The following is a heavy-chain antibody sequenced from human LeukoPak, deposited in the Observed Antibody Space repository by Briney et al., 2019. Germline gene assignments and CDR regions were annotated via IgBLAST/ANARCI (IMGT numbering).Heavy chain of an antibody. CDR2: ISGSGGST. CDR3: AKPQAITIFGVVQGSDY. V-gene: IGHV3-23*01. Sequence: GGSLRLSCAASGFTFSSYAMSWVRQAPGKGLEWVSAISGSGGSTYYADSVKGRFTISRDNSKNTLYLQMNSLRAEDTAVYYCAKPQAITIFGVVQGSDYWGQGTLVTVSS. D-gene: IGHD3-3*01. J-gene: IGHJ4*02. CDR1: GFTFSSYA.